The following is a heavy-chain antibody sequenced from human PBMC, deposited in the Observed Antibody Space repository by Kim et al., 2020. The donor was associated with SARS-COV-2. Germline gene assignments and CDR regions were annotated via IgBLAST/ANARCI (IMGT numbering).Heavy chain of an antibody. D-gene: IGHD3-22*01. Sequence: SETLSLTCTVSGGSISSSSYYWGWIRQPPGKGLEWIGSIYYSGSTYYNPSLKSRVTISVDTSKNQFSLKLSSVTAADTAVYYCARAHAYYYDSSGLYWGQGTLVTVSS. V-gene: IGHV4-39*01. CDR1: GGSISSSSYY. J-gene: IGHJ4*02. CDR2: IYYSGST. CDR3: ARAHAYYYDSSGLY.